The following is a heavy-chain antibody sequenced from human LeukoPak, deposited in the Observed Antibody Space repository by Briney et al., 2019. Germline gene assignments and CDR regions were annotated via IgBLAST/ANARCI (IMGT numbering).Heavy chain of an antibody. Sequence: GGSLRLSCAASGFTFSSYGMHWVRQAPGKGLEWVAVISYDGSNKYYADSVKGRFTISRDNSKNTLYLQMNSLRAEDTALYYCAKKLFTGTGYYFDSWGQGTLVTVSS. D-gene: IGHD3-10*01. CDR3: AKKLFTGTGYYFDS. V-gene: IGHV3-30*18. CDR2: ISYDGSNK. CDR1: GFTFSSYG. J-gene: IGHJ4*02.